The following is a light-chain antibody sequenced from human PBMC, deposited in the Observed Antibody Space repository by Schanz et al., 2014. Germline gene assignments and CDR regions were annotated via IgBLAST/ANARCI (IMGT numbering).Light chain of an antibody. V-gene: IGLV2-14*01. Sequence: QSALTQPASVSGSPGQSITMSCTGTSSDVGGYNFVSWYQQHPGKAPKLMIHDVSNRPSGVSYRFSGSKSGNTASLTISGLQAEDEADYYCAAWDDSLNGQLFGGGTKLTVL. J-gene: IGLJ3*02. CDR3: AAWDDSLNGQL. CDR1: SSDVGGYNF. CDR2: DVS.